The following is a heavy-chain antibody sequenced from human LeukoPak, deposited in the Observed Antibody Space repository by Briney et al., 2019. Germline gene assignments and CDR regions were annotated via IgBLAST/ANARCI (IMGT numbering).Heavy chain of an antibody. Sequence: SGGSLRLSCAASGFTVSSNYMSWVRQAPGKGLEWVSVIYSGGSTYYADYVKGRFTISRDNSKNTLYLQMNSLRAEDTAVYYCARDLSYYDSSGPLGYWGQGTLVTVSS. D-gene: IGHD3-22*01. CDR3: ARDLSYYDSSGPLGY. J-gene: IGHJ4*02. V-gene: IGHV3-53*01. CDR2: IYSGGST. CDR1: GFTVSSNY.